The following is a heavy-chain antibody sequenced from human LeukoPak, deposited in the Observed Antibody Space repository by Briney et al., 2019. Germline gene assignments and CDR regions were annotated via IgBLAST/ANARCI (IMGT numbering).Heavy chain of an antibody. CDR1: GFTFRSYG. Sequence: SGGSLRLSCAASGFTFRSYGMHWVRQSPGKGLEWVAFIRYDESNKYYADSVKGRFTISRDNSKNTLYLQMNSLRAEDTAVYYCAKEMATTACPDYWGQGTLVTVSS. CDR3: AKEMATTACPDY. J-gene: IGHJ4*02. D-gene: IGHD5-24*01. V-gene: IGHV3-30*02. CDR2: IRYDESNK.